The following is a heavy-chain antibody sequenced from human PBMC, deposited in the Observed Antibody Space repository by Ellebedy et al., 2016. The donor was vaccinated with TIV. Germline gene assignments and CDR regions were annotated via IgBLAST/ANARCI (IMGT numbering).Heavy chain of an antibody. D-gene: IGHD6-13*01. J-gene: IGHJ4*02. CDR3: ATTYGSWYHFDY. V-gene: IGHV3-23*01. CDR2: ISAGSDT. CDR1: GFTFGDYA. Sequence: GGSLRLSXAASGFTFGDYAVSWVRQAPGKGLEWVSTISAGSDTYYADSVKGRFTISRDNSKNTLYLQVNSLRAEDTALYYCATTYGSWYHFDYWGQGTLVTVSS.